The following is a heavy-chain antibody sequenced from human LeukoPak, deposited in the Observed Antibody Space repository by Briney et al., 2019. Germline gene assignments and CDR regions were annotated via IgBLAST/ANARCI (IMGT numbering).Heavy chain of an antibody. CDR1: GYTFTSYG. V-gene: IGHV1-18*01. CDR2: ISAYNGNT. D-gene: IGHD4-17*01. CDR3: ARSPPDYGDYELDYYYGMDV. Sequence: ASVKVSCKASGYTFTSYGISWVRQAPGQGLEWMGWISAYNGNTNYAQKLQGRVTMTTDTSTSTAYMELRSLRSDDTAVYYCARSPPDYGDYELDYYYGMDVWGKGTTVTVSS. J-gene: IGHJ6*04.